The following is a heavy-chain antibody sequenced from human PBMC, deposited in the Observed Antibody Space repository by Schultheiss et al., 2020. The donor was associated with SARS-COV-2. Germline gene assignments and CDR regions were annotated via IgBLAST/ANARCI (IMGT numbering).Heavy chain of an antibody. D-gene: IGHD3-3*01. CDR2: IYYSGST. CDR1: GGSISSYY. CDR3: ARGKPHYDFWSASTYHYMDV. Sequence: SETLSLTCTVSGGSISSYYWSWIRQPPGKGLEWIGYIYYSGSTNYNPSLKSRVTISVDTSKNQFSLKLSSVTAADTAVYYCARGKPHYDFWSASTYHYMDVWGKGTTVTVSS. J-gene: IGHJ6*03. V-gene: IGHV4-59*01.